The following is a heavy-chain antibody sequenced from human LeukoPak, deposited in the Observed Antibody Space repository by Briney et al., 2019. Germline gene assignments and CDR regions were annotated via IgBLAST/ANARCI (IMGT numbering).Heavy chain of an antibody. CDR2: IYTSGST. CDR1: GGSISSSSYY. J-gene: IGHJ4*02. Sequence: SETLSLTCTVSGGSISSSSYYWGWIRQPPGKGLEWIGRIYTSGSTNYNPSLKSRVTMSVDTSKKQFSLKLSSVTAADTAVYYCARGERRFDYWGQGTLVTVSS. V-gene: IGHV4-39*07. CDR3: ARGERRFDY. D-gene: IGHD1-1*01.